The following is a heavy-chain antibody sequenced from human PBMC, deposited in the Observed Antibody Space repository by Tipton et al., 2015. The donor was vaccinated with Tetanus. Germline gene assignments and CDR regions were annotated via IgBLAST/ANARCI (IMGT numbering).Heavy chain of an antibody. CDR1: GGSISSGGYS. V-gene: IGHV4-30-2*01. CDR2: IYHSGST. D-gene: IGHD3-10*01. Sequence: TLSLTCAVSGGSISSGGYSWSWIRQPPGKGLEWIGYIYHSGSTYYNPSLKSRVTISVDRSKNQFSLKLSSVTAADTAVYYCARVVILFGAPPSPFDYWGQGTLVTVSS. CDR3: ARVVILFGAPPSPFDY. J-gene: IGHJ4*02.